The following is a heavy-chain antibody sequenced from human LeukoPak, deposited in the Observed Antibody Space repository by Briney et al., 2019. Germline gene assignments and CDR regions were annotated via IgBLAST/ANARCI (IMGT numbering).Heavy chain of an antibody. D-gene: IGHD2/OR15-2a*01. Sequence: SETLSLTCTVSGYSISNDYHWVWIRQPPGKGLEWIGNIYHSGSTYYNPSLKSRVTISVDTSKNQFSLKLSSVTAADTAVCYCARLPTLTFFDYWGQGTLVTVSS. CDR2: IYHSGST. CDR3: ARLPTLTFFDY. V-gene: IGHV4-38-2*02. CDR1: GYSISNDYH. J-gene: IGHJ4*02.